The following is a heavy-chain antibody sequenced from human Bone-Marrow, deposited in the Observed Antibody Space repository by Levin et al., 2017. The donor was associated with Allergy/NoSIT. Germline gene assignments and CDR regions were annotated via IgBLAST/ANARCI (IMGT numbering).Heavy chain of an antibody. CDR2: ISYDGTNK. CDR3: ARPMLAYSNFPPYDYYGLAV. CDR1: GFSLSHYA. V-gene: IGHV3-30*09. J-gene: IGHJ6*02. Sequence: PGGSLRLSCAASGFSLSHYAIHWVRQAPGKGLEWLAMISYDGTNKYYTESVKGRFAISRDDSKDTVYLEMNTLRGEDTAVYYCARPMLAYSNFPPYDYYGLAVWGQGTTVTVSS. D-gene: IGHD4-11*01.